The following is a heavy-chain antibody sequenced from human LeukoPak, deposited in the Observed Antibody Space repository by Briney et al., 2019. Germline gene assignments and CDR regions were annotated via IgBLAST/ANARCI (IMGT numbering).Heavy chain of an antibody. CDR2: ISAYNGNT. CDR3: ATGYSSGYYSFDY. CDR1: GYTFTSYG. J-gene: IGHJ4*02. D-gene: IGHD3-22*01. Sequence: GASVKVSCKASGYTFTSYGISWVRQAPGQGLEWMGWISAYNGNTNYAQKLHGRVTMTTDTSTSTAYMELSSLRSEDTAVYYCATGYSSGYYSFDYWGQGTLVTVSS. V-gene: IGHV1-18*01.